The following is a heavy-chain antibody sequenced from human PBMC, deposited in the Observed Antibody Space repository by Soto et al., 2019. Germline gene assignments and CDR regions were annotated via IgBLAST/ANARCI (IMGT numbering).Heavy chain of an antibody. CDR2: IYYSGST. J-gene: IGHJ4*02. CDR3: AGPGSGSGWYYFDY. D-gene: IGHD6-19*01. V-gene: IGHV4-39*01. Sequence: QLQLHESGPGLVKPSETLSLTCTVSGGSISSSSYYWGWIRQPPGKGLEWIGSIYYSGSTYYNPSLKSRVTIAVDPSKNQFYLKVSAVTAADTAVYYCAGPGSGSGWYYFDYWGQGALVTVAA. CDR1: GGSISSSSYY.